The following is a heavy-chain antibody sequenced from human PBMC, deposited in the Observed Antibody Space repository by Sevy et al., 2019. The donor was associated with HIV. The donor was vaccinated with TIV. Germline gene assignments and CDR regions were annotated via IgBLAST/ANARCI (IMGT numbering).Heavy chain of an antibody. Sequence: ASVKVSCKASGYTFTSYYMHWVRQAPGQGLEWMGIINPSGGSTSYAQKFQGRVTMTRDTSTSTVYMELSSLRSEDTAVYYCARVDAAYDFWSGLIDYWGQRTLVTVSS. CDR2: INPSGGST. CDR1: GYTFTSYY. CDR3: ARVDAAYDFWSGLIDY. V-gene: IGHV1-46*01. J-gene: IGHJ4*02. D-gene: IGHD3-3*01.